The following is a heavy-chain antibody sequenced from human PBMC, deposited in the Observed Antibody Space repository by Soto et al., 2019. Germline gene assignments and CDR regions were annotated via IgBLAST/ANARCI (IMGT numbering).Heavy chain of an antibody. V-gene: IGHV1-2*02. CDR2: INPNSGGT. Sequence: ASVKVSCKASGYTFSDYYIHWVREAPGQGLEWMGWINPNSGGTKYAPKFQGGVTMTRDTSITTAYMELSRLRSGDTAVYYCAKEPATAKPEGVDFWGQGTLVTVSS. CDR1: GYTFSDYY. CDR3: AKEPATAKPEGVDF. J-gene: IGHJ4*02. D-gene: IGHD1-1*01.